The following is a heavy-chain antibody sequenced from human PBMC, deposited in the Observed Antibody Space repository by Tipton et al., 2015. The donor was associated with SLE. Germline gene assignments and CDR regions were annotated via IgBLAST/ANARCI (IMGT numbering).Heavy chain of an antibody. CDR2: IYSSGRT. J-gene: IGHJ3*02. V-gene: IGHV4-4*07. CDR1: GGAISTFY. CDR3: ARRGWVDAFDI. D-gene: IGHD6-19*01. Sequence: TLSLTCTVSGGAISTFYWSWIRQSAGKGLEWIGRIYSSGRTNYNPSLKSRVTMSVDTSRKQFSLKLTAVTAADTAVYYCARRGWVDAFDIWGQGTMVIVS.